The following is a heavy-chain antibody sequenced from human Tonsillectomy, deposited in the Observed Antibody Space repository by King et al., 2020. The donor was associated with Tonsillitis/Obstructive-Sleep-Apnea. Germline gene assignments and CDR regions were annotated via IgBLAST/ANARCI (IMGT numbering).Heavy chain of an antibody. CDR2: IYTSGST. D-gene: IGHD6-13*01. J-gene: IGHJ4*02. Sequence: QLQETGPGLVKPSETLSLTCTVSGGSISSSYWSWIRQPAGKRLEWIGRIYTSGSTNYNPSLKSRVTMSVDTSKNHFSLRLSSVTAADTAVYYCARGAGIAAAGTGGFDYWGQGTLVTVSS. CDR1: GGSISSSY. V-gene: IGHV4-4*07. CDR3: ARGAGIAAAGTGGFDY.